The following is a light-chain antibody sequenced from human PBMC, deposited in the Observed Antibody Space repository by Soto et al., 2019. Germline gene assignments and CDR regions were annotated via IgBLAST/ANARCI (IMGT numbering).Light chain of an antibody. V-gene: IGLV4-69*01. J-gene: IGLJ2*01. CDR3: HTWGTGIQV. CDR1: SGHGTYA. Sequence: QSVLTQSPSASAPLGDSVTLTCTLNSGHGTYAIAWHQQRPGQRPPYLMKIIDDGSQTKGDGVPDRFSGSSSGAERYLTISSLQFEDEADYYCHTWGTGIQVFGGGTKLTVL. CDR2: IIDDGSQ.